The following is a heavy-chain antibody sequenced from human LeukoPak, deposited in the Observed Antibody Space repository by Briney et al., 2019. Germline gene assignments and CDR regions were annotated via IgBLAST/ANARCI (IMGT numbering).Heavy chain of an antibody. Sequence: PGGSLRLSCAASGFTFSSYAMNWVRQAPGKGLEWVANIKQDGSEKYYVDSVKGRFTISRDNAKNSLYLQMNSLGAEDTAVYYCAASRAGYYSRLIDYWGQGTLVTVSS. V-gene: IGHV3-7*01. CDR3: AASRAGYYSRLIDY. J-gene: IGHJ4*02. CDR2: IKQDGSEK. D-gene: IGHD3-9*01. CDR1: GFTFSSYA.